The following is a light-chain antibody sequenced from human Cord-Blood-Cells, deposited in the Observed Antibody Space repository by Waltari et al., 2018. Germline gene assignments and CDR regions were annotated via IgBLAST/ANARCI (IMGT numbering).Light chain of an antibody. Sequence: QSALTQPASGSGSPGQSLTTSCHAASSAVGGYNIVSWYQQHPGKAPKLMIYEGSKRPSGVSNRFSGSKSGNTASLTISGLQAEDEADYYCCSYAGSSTWVFGGGTKLTVL. J-gene: IGLJ3*02. V-gene: IGLV2-23*01. CDR3: CSYAGSSTWV. CDR2: EGS. CDR1: SSAVGGYNI.